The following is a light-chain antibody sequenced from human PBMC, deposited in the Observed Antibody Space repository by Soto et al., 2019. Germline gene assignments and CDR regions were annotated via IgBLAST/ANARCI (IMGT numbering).Light chain of an antibody. J-gene: IGKJ4*01. CDR2: AAS. CDR3: HHLNGYPQT. V-gene: IGKV1-9*01. CDR1: QGIGNY. Sequence: IPLTQSPSSLSASVGDRVTITCRASQGIGNYLVWYQQKPGKAPKLLIYAASTLQSGVPSRFSGSGSGTDFTLTISSLQPEDFATYYCHHLNGYPQTFGGGTKVEIK.